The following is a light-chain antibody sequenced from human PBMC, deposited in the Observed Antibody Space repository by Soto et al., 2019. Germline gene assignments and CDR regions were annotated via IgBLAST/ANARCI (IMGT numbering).Light chain of an antibody. V-gene: IGKV3-20*01. J-gene: IGKJ1*01. CDR2: GAS. Sequence: DIVSTQSPGTLSLSPGDRATLSCSASQSVSTSYLAWYQQKPGQAPRLLIYGASSRATGIPDRFSGSGSGTDFTLTISGLEPEDFAVYYCQQYGNSRGTFGQGTKVDTK. CDR1: QSVSTSY. CDR3: QQYGNSRGT.